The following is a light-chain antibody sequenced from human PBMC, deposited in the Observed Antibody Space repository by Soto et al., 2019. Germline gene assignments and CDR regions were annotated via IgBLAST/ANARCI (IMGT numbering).Light chain of an antibody. J-gene: IGLJ2*01. CDR2: RNS. CDR1: SSNIGAGYD. CDR3: QSYDSSLSVYVV. Sequence: QAVLTQPPSVSGAPGQRVTISCTGSSSNIGAGYDVHWYQQLPGTAPKLLIYRNSNRPSGVPDRFSGSKSGTSASLAITGLQAEDEADYYCQSYDSSLSVYVVFGGGTKLTVL. V-gene: IGLV1-40*01.